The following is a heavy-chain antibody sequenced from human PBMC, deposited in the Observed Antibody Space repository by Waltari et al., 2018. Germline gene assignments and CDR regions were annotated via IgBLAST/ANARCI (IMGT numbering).Heavy chain of an antibody. Sequence: QVQLQESGPGLVKPSETLSLTCAVSGYSISSGYYWGWIRQPPGKGLEWIGSIYHSGSTDNNPSRKSRVNISVGKSKNQISLKRSSVTAADTAVYYCARQATAGGYYFDYWGQGTLVTGSS. D-gene: IGHD4-4*01. J-gene: IGHJ4*02. CDR1: GYSISSGYY. CDR2: IYHSGST. CDR3: ARQATAGGYYFDY. V-gene: IGHV4-38-2*01.